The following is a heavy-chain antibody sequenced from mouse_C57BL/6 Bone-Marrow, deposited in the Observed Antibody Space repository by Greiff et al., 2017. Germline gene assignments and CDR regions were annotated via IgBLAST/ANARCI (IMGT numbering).Heavy chain of an antibody. D-gene: IGHD1-1*01. CDR3: AREGSKGTLFAY. Sequence: VQLQQSGAELARPGASVKLSCKASGYTFTSYGISWVKQRTGQGLEWIGEIYPRSGNTYYNEKFKGKATLTADKSSSTAYMELRSLTSDDSAVYFCAREGSKGTLFAYWGQGTLVTVSA. CDR2: IYPRSGNT. V-gene: IGHV1-81*01. CDR1: GYTFTSYG. J-gene: IGHJ3*01.